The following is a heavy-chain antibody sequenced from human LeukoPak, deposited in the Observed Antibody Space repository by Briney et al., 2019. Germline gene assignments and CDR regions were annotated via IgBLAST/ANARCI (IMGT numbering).Heavy chain of an antibody. CDR3: ARGRVPDSGSYDY. Sequence: GGSLRLSCAASGFTFSSYWMSWVRQAPGKGLEWVSGISWNSGSIGYADSVKGRFTISRDNAKNSLYLQMNSLRAEDTALYYCARGRVPDSGSYDYWGQGTLVTVSS. CDR1: GFTFSSYW. V-gene: IGHV3-9*01. J-gene: IGHJ4*02. D-gene: IGHD1-26*01. CDR2: ISWNSGSI.